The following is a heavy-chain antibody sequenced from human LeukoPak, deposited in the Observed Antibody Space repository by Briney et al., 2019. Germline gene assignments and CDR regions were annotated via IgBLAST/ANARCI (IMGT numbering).Heavy chain of an antibody. Sequence: GGSLRLSCAASGFTFSDNYMSWIRQAPGKGLEWVSYISSSSSTIYYADSVKGRFTISRDNAKNSLYLQMNSLRAEDTAVYYCARDGYSSSSPFDYWGQGTLVTVSS. CDR1: GFTFSDNY. V-gene: IGHV3-11*04. CDR2: ISSSSSTI. D-gene: IGHD6-6*01. J-gene: IGHJ4*02. CDR3: ARDGYSSSSPFDY.